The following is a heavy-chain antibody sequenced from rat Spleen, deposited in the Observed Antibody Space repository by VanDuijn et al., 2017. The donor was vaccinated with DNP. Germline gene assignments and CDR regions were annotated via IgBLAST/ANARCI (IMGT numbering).Heavy chain of an antibody. CDR2: ISSGGGT. Sequence: QVQLKESGPGLVQPSQTLSLTCSVSGFSLISSGISWVRQPPGKGLEWLAAISSGGGTYYNSVLKSRLSINRDTSKTQVVLTMNSLQTEDTAIYFCTRDPNWYYFDYWGQGVKVTVSA. CDR1: GFSLISSG. J-gene: IGHJ2*01. CDR3: TRDPNWYYFDY. V-gene: IGHV2S12*01. D-gene: IGHD5-1*01.